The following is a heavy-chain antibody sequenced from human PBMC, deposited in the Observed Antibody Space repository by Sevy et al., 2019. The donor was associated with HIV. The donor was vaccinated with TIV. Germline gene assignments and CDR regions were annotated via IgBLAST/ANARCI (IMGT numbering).Heavy chain of an antibody. CDR1: GYTFTGYY. V-gene: IGHV1-2*02. CDR3: ARELLLECSSTTCYTVSDYYYGMDV. CDR2: ITPNSGGT. J-gene: IGHJ6*02. Sequence: ASVKISFKASGYTFTGYYMHWVRQAPGQGLEWMGWITPNSGGTNYAQKFQGRVTMTRDTSISTAYMELSRLRSDDTAVYYCARELLLECSSTTCYTVSDYYYGMDVWGQGTTVTVSS. D-gene: IGHD2-2*02.